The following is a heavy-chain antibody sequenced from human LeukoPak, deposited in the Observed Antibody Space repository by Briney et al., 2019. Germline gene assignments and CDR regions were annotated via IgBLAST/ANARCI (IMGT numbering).Heavy chain of an antibody. V-gene: IGHV4-59*03. J-gene: IGHJ4*02. D-gene: IGHD3/OR15-3a*01. CDR2: IYYRGDI. CDR3: ATNKDWAEAD. Sequence: PSETLSLTCSVSDGSIRTYYWSWIRQSPGQGLEWIGNIYYRGDINYNPSLKSRVIISIDTSKNQFSLKVTSLTAADTAVSYCATNKDWAEADWGQGTLVIVSS. CDR1: DGSIRTYY.